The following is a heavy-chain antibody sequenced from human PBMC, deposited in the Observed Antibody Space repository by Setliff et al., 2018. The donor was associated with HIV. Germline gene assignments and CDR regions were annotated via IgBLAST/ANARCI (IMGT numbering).Heavy chain of an antibody. D-gene: IGHD3-22*01. V-gene: IGHV1-8*03. CDR1: GYTFTSYD. CDR2: MNPNSGNT. Sequence: GASVKVSCKASGYTFTSYDINWVRQATGQGLEWMGWMNPNSGNTGYAQKFQGRVTITRNTSISTAYMELSSLRSEETAVYYCATDSSGYYFRAFDIWGQGTMVTVSS. CDR3: ATDSSGYYFRAFDI. J-gene: IGHJ3*02.